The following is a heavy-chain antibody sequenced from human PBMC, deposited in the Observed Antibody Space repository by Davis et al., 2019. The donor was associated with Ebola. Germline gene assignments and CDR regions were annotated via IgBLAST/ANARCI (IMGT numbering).Heavy chain of an antibody. Sequence: GESLKISCAASGFTFSSYGMSWVRQAPGKGLEWVSGISGSGGRTYYADSVKGRFTISRDNSKNTLYLQMNSLRAEDTAVYYCARPSGRGFDAFDIWGQGTMVTVSS. J-gene: IGHJ3*02. CDR1: GFTFSSYG. D-gene: IGHD6-25*01. V-gene: IGHV3-23*01. CDR2: ISGSGGRT. CDR3: ARPSGRGFDAFDI.